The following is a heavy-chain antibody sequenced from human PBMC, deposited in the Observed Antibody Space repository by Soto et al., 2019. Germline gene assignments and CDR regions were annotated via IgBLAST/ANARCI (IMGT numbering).Heavy chain of an antibody. D-gene: IGHD4-17*01. Sequence: EVQLLESGGGLVQPGGSLRLSCAASGFAFNIYAMSWVRQAPGKGLEWVASISGSGSSTYSADSVKGRFTISRDNSKIMVYLQMNNLRAEDTATYYCAKCDGDDRYYYYGMDVWGQGTTVTVSS. CDR2: ISGSGSST. CDR3: AKCDGDDRYYYYGMDV. J-gene: IGHJ6*02. CDR1: GFAFNIYA. V-gene: IGHV3-23*01.